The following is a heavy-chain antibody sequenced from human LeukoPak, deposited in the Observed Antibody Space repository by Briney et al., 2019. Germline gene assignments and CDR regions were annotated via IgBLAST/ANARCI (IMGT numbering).Heavy chain of an antibody. J-gene: IGHJ5*02. V-gene: IGHV1-2*02. D-gene: IGHD5-12*01. CDR3: ARDLRFIVATIKGYNWFDP. Sequence: ASLKVSCKASGYTFTGYYMHWVRQAPGQGLEWMGWINPNSGGTNYAQKFQGRVTMTRDTSISTAYMELSRLRSDDSAVYYCARDLRFIVATIKGYNWFDPWGQGTLVTVSS. CDR2: INPNSGGT. CDR1: GYTFTGYY.